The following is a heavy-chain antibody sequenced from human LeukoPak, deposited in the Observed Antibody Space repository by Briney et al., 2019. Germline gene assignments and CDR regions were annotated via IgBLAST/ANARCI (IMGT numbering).Heavy chain of an antibody. CDR1: GYSISSGYY. CDR2: IYQSGGT. D-gene: IGHD2-2*02. J-gene: IGHJ4*02. V-gene: IGHV4-38-2*01. Sequence: ASETLSLTCAVSGYSISSGYYWGCIRQPPGKGLEWIGSIYQSGGTYYNPSLKSRVTISVDTSKNQFSLKLGSVTAADTAVYYCARTACSSTSCYRIIFDYWGQGTLVTVSS. CDR3: ARTACSSTSCYRIIFDY.